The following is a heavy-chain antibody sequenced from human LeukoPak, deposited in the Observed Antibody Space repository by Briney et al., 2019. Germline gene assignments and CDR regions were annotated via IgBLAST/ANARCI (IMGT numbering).Heavy chain of an antibody. Sequence: GRSLRLSCAASGFTFSSYGMHWVRQAPGKGLEWVAVIWYDGSNKCYADSVKGRFTISRDNSKNTLYLQMNSLRAEDTAVYYCARAGYDSSGYTVYWGQGTLVTVSS. CDR2: IWYDGSNK. J-gene: IGHJ4*02. V-gene: IGHV3-33*01. CDR1: GFTFSSYG. CDR3: ARAGYDSSGYTVY. D-gene: IGHD3-22*01.